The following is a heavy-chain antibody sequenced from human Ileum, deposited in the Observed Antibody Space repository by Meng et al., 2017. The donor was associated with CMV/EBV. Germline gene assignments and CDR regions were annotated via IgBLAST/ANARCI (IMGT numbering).Heavy chain of an antibody. D-gene: IGHD2-2*01. CDR3: ARGRYCGTSCWNDY. Sequence: SGVTFRRCWMRWVRRAPGKGLVCVSRINSDGSSPSFAGSVAGRFTISRDNAKNTMYLQMNSLRAEDTAVYYCARGRYCGTSCWNDYWGQGTLVTVSS. CDR1: GVTFRRCW. V-gene: IGHV3-74*01. J-gene: IGHJ4*02. CDR2: INSDGSSP.